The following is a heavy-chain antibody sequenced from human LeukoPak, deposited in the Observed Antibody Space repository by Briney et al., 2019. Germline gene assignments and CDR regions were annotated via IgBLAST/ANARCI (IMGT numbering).Heavy chain of an antibody. J-gene: IGHJ4*02. V-gene: IGHV3-11*01. CDR1: GFTFTDYS. D-gene: IGHD3-3*01. CDR2: ISSTGDTI. CDR3: ARDRDDFWSGYYIDY. Sequence: PGGSLRLSCAASGFTFTDYSMGWIRQAPGKGLEWVSYISSTGDTIYYADSVKGRFTISRDNAKNSLYLQMNSLRAEDTAVYYCARDRDDFWSGYYIDYWGQGTLVTVSS.